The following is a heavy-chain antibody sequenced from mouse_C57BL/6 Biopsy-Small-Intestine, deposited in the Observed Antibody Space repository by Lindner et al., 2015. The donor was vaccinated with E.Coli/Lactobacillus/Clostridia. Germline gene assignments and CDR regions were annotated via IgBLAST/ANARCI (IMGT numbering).Heavy chain of an antibody. Sequence: VQLQESGPELVKPGASVKISCKASGYAFSSSWMNWVKQRPGKGLEWIGRIYPGDGDTTYNGKFKDKATLTADKSSSTAYMQLSSLTSEDSAVYFCARTDGYYAYFDYWGQGTTLTVSS. J-gene: IGHJ2*01. D-gene: IGHD2-3*01. CDR2: IYPGDGDT. CDR3: ARTDGYYAYFDY. CDR1: GYAFSSSW. V-gene: IGHV1-82*01.